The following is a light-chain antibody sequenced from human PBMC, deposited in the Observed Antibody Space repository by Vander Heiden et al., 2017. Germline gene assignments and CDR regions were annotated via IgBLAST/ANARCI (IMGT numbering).Light chain of an antibody. CDR2: EVI. V-gene: IGLV2-14*01. Sequence: QSALTQPASVSGSPGQSSTISCTRTSSDVGDYNYVSWYQQHPGKAPKLIIYEVIFRPSGISDRFSGSKSGNTASLTISGLQAEDEADYYCSSYATTSLSWLFGGGTKVTVL. CDR1: SSDVGDYNY. J-gene: IGLJ2*01. CDR3: SSYATTSLSWL.